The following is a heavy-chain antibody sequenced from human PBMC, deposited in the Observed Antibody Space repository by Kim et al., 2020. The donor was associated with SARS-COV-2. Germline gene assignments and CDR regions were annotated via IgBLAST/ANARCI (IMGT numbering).Heavy chain of an antibody. J-gene: IGHJ4*02. CDR3: ASTRAYDSSGYYDY. D-gene: IGHD3-22*01. V-gene: IGHV4-39*01. Sequence: NPYLKTRATITADTSQNQFSLKLSSGTAADTAVYYCASTRAYDSSGYYDYWGQGTLVTVSS.